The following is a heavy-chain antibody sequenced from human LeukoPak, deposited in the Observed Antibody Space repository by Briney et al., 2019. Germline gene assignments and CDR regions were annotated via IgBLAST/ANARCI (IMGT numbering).Heavy chain of an antibody. Sequence: EASVKVSCKASGYTFTSYDINWVRQATGQGLEWMGWMNPNSGNTGYAQKFQGRVTMTRNTSISTAYMELSSLRSEDTAVYYCARLQVLSRAAAGKGRYYYYYMDVWGKGTTVTVSS. V-gene: IGHV1-8*01. D-gene: IGHD6-13*01. J-gene: IGHJ6*03. CDR3: ARLQVLSRAAAGKGRYYYYYMDV. CDR1: GYTFTSYD. CDR2: MNPNSGNT.